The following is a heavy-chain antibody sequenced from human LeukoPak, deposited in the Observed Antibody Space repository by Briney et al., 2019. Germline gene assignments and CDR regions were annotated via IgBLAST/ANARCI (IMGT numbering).Heavy chain of an antibody. J-gene: IGHJ4*02. Sequence: GGTLRLSCAASGFTFSSYGMSWVRQAPGKGLEWVSAISGSGGSTYYADSVKGRFTISRDNSKNTLYLQMNSLRAEDTAVYYCAKDKGRSSWYIYWGQGTLVTVSS. CDR2: ISGSGGST. V-gene: IGHV3-23*01. CDR1: GFTFSSYG. D-gene: IGHD6-13*01. CDR3: AKDKGRSSWYIY.